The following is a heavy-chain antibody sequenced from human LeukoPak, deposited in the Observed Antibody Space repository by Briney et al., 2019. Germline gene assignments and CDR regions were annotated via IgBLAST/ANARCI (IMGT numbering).Heavy chain of an antibody. D-gene: IGHD3-3*01. V-gene: IGHV1-18*01. CDR3: ARSITIFGVVIMAFDY. CDR1: GYTFTSYG. Sequence: GASVNVSCKASGYTFTSYGISWVRQAPGQGLEWMGWISAYNGNTNYAQKLQGRVTMTTDTSTSTAYMELRSLRSDDTAVYYCARSITIFGVVIMAFDYWGQGTLVTVSS. J-gene: IGHJ4*02. CDR2: ISAYNGNT.